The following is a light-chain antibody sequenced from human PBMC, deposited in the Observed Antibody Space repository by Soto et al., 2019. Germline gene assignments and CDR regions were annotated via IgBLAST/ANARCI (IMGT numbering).Light chain of an antibody. J-gene: IGKJ5*01. V-gene: IGKV3-20*01. CDR3: QQYGSLIT. CDR2: GAS. Sequence: IVLTQSPGTLSLSPGERATLSCRTSQSVTSRFFAWYQQKPGQAPRLLMYGASSRATGIPDRFSGSGSGTDFTLTISRLEPEDFAVYYCQQYGSLITFGQGTRLEIK. CDR1: QSVTSRF.